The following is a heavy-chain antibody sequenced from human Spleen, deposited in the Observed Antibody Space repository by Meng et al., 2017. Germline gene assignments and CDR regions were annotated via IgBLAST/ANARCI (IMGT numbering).Heavy chain of an antibody. Sequence: KVSCKGSGYSFTNYWIAWVRQMPGKGLEWVGIIYPGDSDTRYSPSFQGQVTISADKSVSTAYVQWSSLKASDTAMYYCARLQQVGNYYGLDVWGQGTTVTVSS. CDR2: IYPGDSDT. V-gene: IGHV5-51*01. J-gene: IGHJ6*02. CDR3: ARLQQVGNYYGLDV. CDR1: GYSFTNYW. D-gene: IGHD6-13*01.